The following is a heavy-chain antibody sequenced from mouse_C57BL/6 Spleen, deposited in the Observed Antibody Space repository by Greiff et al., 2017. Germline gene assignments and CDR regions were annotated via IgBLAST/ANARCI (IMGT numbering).Heavy chain of an antibody. CDR2: ISDGGSYT. CDR1: GFTFSSYA. D-gene: IGHD3-2*02. CDR3: ARRQLRLRSYAMDY. V-gene: IGHV5-4*03. Sequence: EVKLVESGGGLVKPGGSLKLSCAASGFTFSSYAMSWVRQTPEKRLEWVATISDGGSYTYYPDNVKGRFTISRDNAKNNLYLQMSHLKSEDTAMYYCARRQLRLRSYAMDYWGQGTSVTVSS. J-gene: IGHJ4*01.